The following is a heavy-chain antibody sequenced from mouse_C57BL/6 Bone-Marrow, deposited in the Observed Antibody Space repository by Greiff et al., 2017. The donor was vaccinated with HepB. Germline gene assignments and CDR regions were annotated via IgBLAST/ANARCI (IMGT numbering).Heavy chain of an antibody. D-gene: IGHD2-5*01. J-gene: IGHJ1*03. V-gene: IGHV7-3*01. CDR1: GFTFTDYY. Sequence: EVMLVESGGGLVQPGGSLSLSCAASGFTFTDYYMSWVRQPPGKALEWLGFIRNKANGYTTEYSASVKGRFTISRDNSQSILYLQMNALRAEDSATYYCARFRYSNLHWYFDVWGTGTTVTVSS. CDR2: IRNKANGYTT. CDR3: ARFRYSNLHWYFDV.